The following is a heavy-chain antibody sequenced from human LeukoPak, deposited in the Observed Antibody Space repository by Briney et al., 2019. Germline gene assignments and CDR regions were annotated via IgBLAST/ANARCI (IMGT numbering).Heavy chain of an antibody. CDR1: LYPISNYY. D-gene: IGHD3-10*01. Sequence: SETLFLTCSVPLYPISNYYWTSIRQTPAKGLEMIQHIYYNRSTNNNPSLQSQLTISQNTSNNQFSLKQTSMTAPGPALYYEGSTNYSPSIKSRVLMSVDTSKNQSSLKLSSVTAADTAVYYCARASLTPYSFYYYGLDVWGQGTTVTVSS. CDR2: IYYNRST. J-gene: IGHJ6*02. CDR3: GSTNYSPSIKSRVLMSVDTSKNQSSLKLSSVTAADTAVYYCARASLTPYSFYYYGLDV. V-gene: IGHV4-59*03.